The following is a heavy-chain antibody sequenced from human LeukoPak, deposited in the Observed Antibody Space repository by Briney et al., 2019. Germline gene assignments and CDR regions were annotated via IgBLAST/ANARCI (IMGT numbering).Heavy chain of an antibody. Sequence: PGGSLRLSCAGAGFIFTDVWMSWVRQAPGKGLEWVGRIKSKSDGGTIDYAAPVKGRITVSRDDSRKTLSLELNNLKTEDTGVYYCSTDLDYWGQGTLVTVSS. CDR3: STDLDY. V-gene: IGHV3-15*01. CDR1: GFIFTDVW. CDR2: IKSKSDGGTI. J-gene: IGHJ4*02.